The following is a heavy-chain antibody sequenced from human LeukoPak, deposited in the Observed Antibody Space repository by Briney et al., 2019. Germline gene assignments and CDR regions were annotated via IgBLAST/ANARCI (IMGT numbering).Heavy chain of an antibody. Sequence: SETLSLTCTVSGGSISSSSYYWGWIRQPPGKGLEWIGSIYYSGSTYYNPSLKSRVTISVDTSKNQFSLKLSSVTAADTAVYYCARDSYDYVWGSYRSRYFDYWGQGTLVTVSS. J-gene: IGHJ4*02. CDR1: GGSISSSSYY. CDR3: ARDSYDYVWGSYRSRYFDY. CDR2: IYYSGST. D-gene: IGHD3-16*02. V-gene: IGHV4-39*07.